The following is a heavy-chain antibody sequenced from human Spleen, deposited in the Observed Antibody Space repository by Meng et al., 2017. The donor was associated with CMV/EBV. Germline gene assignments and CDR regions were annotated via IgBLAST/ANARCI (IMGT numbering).Heavy chain of an antibody. CDR2: IKQHGREK. Sequence: GGSLRLSCAASGFNFSHYWMSWVRQAPGKGLEWVANIKQHGREKNYVDSVKGRFTISRDNTKNSLYLQMNSLRAEDTAVYYCAREYYDFWSGSRHFDYWGQGTLVTVSS. CDR1: GFNFSHYW. D-gene: IGHD3-3*01. V-gene: IGHV3-7*01. J-gene: IGHJ4*02. CDR3: AREYYDFWSGSRHFDY.